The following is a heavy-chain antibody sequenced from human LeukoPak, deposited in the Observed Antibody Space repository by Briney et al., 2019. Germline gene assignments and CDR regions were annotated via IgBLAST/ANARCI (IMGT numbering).Heavy chain of an antibody. CDR2: INPRGGST. Sequence: ASVKVSCKASGYTFTSHFMHWVRQAPGQGLEWMGIINPRGGSTSYTQKFQGRVTMTRDTSTSTVYMELSSLGSDDTAVYYCARDNSVGETAWWFDPWGQGTLVTVSS. CDR3: ARDNSVGETAWWFDP. V-gene: IGHV1-46*01. J-gene: IGHJ5*02. D-gene: IGHD1-26*01. CDR1: GYTFTSHF.